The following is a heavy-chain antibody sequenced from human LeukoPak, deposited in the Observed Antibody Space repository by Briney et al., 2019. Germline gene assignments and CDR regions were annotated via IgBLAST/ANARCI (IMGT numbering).Heavy chain of an antibody. CDR3: AKARGVRGYYYYGMDV. J-gene: IGHJ6*02. CDR2: ISYDGSNK. CDR1: GFTFNDFW. D-gene: IGHD3-10*01. Sequence: GGSLRLSCAASGFTFNDFWMSWVRQAPGKGLEWVAVISYDGSNKYYADSVKGRFTISRDNSKNTLYLQMNSLRAEDTAVYYCAKARGVRGYYYYGMDVWGQGTTVTVSS. V-gene: IGHV3-30*18.